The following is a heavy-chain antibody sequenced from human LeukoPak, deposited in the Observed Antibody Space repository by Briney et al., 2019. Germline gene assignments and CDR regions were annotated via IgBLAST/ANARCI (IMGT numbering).Heavy chain of an antibody. Sequence: SETLSLTCIVSGGSISSYYWSWIRQPPGKGLEWIGYIYYSGSTNYNPSLKSRVTISVDTSKNQFSLKLSSVTAADTAVYYCARALSPYVYWFDPWGQGTLVTVSS. J-gene: IGHJ5*02. CDR2: IYYSGST. CDR1: GGSISSYY. D-gene: IGHD3-16*01. CDR3: ARALSPYVYWFDP. V-gene: IGHV4-59*01.